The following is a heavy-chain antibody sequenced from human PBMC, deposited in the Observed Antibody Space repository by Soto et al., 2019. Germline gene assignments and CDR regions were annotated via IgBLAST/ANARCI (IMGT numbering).Heavy chain of an antibody. V-gene: IGHV4-39*01. D-gene: IGHD3-3*01. CDR2: IFYNGFT. CDR3: ARQDDFWSGSGWFDP. CDR1: GGSINNDNYY. J-gene: IGHJ5*02. Sequence: SETLSLTCTVSGGSINNDNYYWGWIRQPPGKGLEWIGIIFYNGFTYYSPSLKSRVTISVDTSKNQFSLKLTSVTAADTAVYYCARQDDFWSGSGWFDPWGRGTLVTVSS.